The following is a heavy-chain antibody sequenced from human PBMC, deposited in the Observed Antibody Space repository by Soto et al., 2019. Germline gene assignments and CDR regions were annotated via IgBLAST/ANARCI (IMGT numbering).Heavy chain of an antibody. J-gene: IGHJ4*02. CDR1: GGSIISSSYY. D-gene: IGHD3-9*01. Sequence: SETLSLTCTVSGGSIISSSYYWVLIRQPPGKGLEWIGSIYYSGSTYYNPSLKSRVTISVDTSKNQFSLKLSSVTAADTAVYYCASSPYDILTGEYDYWGQGTQVTVSS. V-gene: IGHV4-39*01. CDR3: ASSPYDILTGEYDY. CDR2: IYYSGST.